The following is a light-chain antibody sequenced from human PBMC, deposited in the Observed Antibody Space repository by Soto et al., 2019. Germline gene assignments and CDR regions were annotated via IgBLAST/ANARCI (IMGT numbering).Light chain of an antibody. Sequence: QSVLTQPPSASGTPGQRVTISCSGSNSNIGDKAVTWYQQIPGTAPKVVIHSDDQRPSGVPDRFSGSKSGNSASLAISAVQSEDEADYFCASWDDSLTLVFGGGTKLT. CDR3: ASWDDSLTLV. V-gene: IGLV1-44*01. CDR2: SDD. CDR1: NSNIGDKA. J-gene: IGLJ2*01.